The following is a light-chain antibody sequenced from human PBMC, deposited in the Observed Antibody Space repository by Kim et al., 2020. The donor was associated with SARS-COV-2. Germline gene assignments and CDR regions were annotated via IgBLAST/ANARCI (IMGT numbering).Light chain of an antibody. CDR1: QSVSSN. CDR2: GAS. V-gene: IGKV3-15*01. Sequence: EIVMTQSPATLSVSPGERVTLSCRASQSVSSNLGWYQQKPGQAPRLLVYGASTRASGIPARFNGSGSGTEFTLTISSLQSEDFAVYCCQQYNDWPWTFGQGTKVDIK. CDR3: QQYNDWPWT. J-gene: IGKJ1*01.